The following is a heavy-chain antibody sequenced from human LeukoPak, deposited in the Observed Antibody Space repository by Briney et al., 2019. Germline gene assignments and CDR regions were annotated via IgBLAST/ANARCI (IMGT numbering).Heavy chain of an antibody. J-gene: IGHJ4*02. CDR3: ARDRPVLRFLEWLLN. CDR2: IKQDGSEK. CDR1: GVTFSSYL. V-gene: IGHV3-7*01. D-gene: IGHD3-3*01. Sequence: GGSLRLSCAAPGVTFSSYLMSWGRQAPGKGLGWVANIKQDGSEKYYVDSVKGRFTISRDNAKNSLYLQMNSLRAEDTAVYYCARDRPVLRFLEWLLNWGQGTLVTVSS.